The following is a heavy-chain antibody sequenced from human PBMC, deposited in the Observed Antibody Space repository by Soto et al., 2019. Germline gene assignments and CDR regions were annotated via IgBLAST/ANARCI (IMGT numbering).Heavy chain of an antibody. J-gene: IGHJ6*03. CDR2: ISAYNGNT. V-gene: IGHV1-18*01. D-gene: IGHD3-10*01. CDR3: AKGHVLRGATYYYMDV. Sequence: ASVKVSCKASGYTFTSYGISWVRHAPGQGLEWMGWISAYNGNTNYAQKLQGRVTMTTDTSTSTAYMELRSLRSDDTAVYYCAKGHVLRGATYYYMDVWGKGTTVTVSS. CDR1: GYTFTSYG.